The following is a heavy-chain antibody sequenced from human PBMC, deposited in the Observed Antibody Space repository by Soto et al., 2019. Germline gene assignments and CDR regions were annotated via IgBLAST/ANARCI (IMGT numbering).Heavy chain of an antibody. CDR3: TRGVLA. CDR2: ISPSGSP. Sequence: LSLTCSVSGGSVNSGGYSWSWIRQPPGKGLEWIGFISPSGSPAYNPSLKSRVTISVDRSNNQISLEISSVTAADTAVYYCTRGVLAWGPGTLVTVSS. J-gene: IGHJ5*02. V-gene: IGHV4-30-2*01. CDR1: GGSVNSGGYS. D-gene: IGHD2-8*01.